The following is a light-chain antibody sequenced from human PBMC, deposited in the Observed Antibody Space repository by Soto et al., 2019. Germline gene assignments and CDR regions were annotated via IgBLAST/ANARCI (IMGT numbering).Light chain of an antibody. J-gene: IGKJ1*01. CDR2: GVS. Sequence: EIVLTQSPGTLSLSPGERATLSCRASQSVTSSYLAWYQQRPGQAPRLLIYGVSSRATGIPDRFSGSGSGTDFTLTISRLEPEDFAVYYCHQYGFSLRTFGQGSKVEI. CDR3: HQYGFSLRT. CDR1: QSVTSSY. V-gene: IGKV3-20*01.